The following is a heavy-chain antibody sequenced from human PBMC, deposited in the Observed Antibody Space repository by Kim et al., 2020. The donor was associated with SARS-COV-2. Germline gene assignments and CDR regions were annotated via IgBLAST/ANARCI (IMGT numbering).Heavy chain of an antibody. J-gene: IGHJ3*02. D-gene: IGHD3-10*01. CDR2: INSDGSST. V-gene: IGHV3-74*01. CDR1: GFTFSSYW. CDR3: TSGDAHAFDI. Sequence: GGSLRLSCAASGFTFSSYWMHWVRQAPGKGLVWVSRINSDGSSTSSADSVMGRLSISRDNAKSTLYLQMNTLRAEDTAVYYCTSGDAHAFDIWGQGTMVT.